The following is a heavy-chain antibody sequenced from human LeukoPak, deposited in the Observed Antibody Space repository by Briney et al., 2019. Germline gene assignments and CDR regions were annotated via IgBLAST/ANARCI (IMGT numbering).Heavy chain of an antibody. CDR2: ISSSSSYI. D-gene: IGHD3-22*01. V-gene: IGHV3-21*01. Sequence: GGSLRLSCAASGFTFSTYAMSWVRQAAGKGLEWVSSISSSSSYIYYADSVKGRFTISRDNAKNSLYLQMNSLRAEDTAVYYCARDHDYYDSSGYYAWGQGTLVTVSS. CDR1: GFTFSTYA. CDR3: ARDHDYYDSSGYYA. J-gene: IGHJ5*02.